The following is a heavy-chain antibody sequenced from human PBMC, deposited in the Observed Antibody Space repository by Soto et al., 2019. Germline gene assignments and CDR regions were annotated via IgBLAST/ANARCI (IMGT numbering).Heavy chain of an antibody. Sequence: QVQLRESGPGLVKPSQTLSLTCTVSGGSISSGAYYWTWIRQPPGKGLEWIGYIYDRGSTYYNPSLKSRVSILIDMSETQFSLKLSSVTAADTAVYYCARDPGSGGSRTALDVWGQGTTVTVSS. CDR2: IYDRGST. D-gene: IGHD2-15*01. J-gene: IGHJ6*02. V-gene: IGHV4-30-4*01. CDR3: ARDPGSGGSRTALDV. CDR1: GGSISSGAYY.